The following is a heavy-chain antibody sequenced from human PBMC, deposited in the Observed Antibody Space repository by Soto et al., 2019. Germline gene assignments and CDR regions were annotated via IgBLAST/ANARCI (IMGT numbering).Heavy chain of an antibody. Sequence: PGGSLRLCCAASGFTFSTYAMSWVRQAPGKGLEWVSAISGSGDTTYYANSVKGRFTISRDNSKNTLYLQMNSLRAEDTAVYYCAKGRYRPHDYWGQGTLVTVSS. CDR3: AKGRYRPHDY. D-gene: IGHD2-2*02. J-gene: IGHJ4*02. CDR1: GFTFSTYA. V-gene: IGHV3-23*01. CDR2: ISGSGDTT.